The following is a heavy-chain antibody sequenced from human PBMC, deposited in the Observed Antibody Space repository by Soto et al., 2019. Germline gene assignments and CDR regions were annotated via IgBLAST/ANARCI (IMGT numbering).Heavy chain of an antibody. CDR2: ISGSSSDT. D-gene: IGHD2-8*01. J-gene: IGHJ4*02. Sequence: GGSLRLSCAASGFTVSDYYMSWIRQAPGRGLEWVSYISGSSSDTNYADSVKGRFTISRDNAKNSLYLQMNSLRAEDSAVYYCARGIHNNYGVTPAYWGQGTLVTVSS. V-gene: IGHV3-11*05. CDR3: ARGIHNNYGVTPAY. CDR1: GFTVSDYY.